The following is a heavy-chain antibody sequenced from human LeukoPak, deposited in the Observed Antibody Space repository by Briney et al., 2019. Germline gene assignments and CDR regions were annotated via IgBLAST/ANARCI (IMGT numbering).Heavy chain of an antibody. V-gene: IGHV3-9*01. CDR1: GFTFDDYA. CDR2: ISWNSGSI. D-gene: IGHD6-6*01. J-gene: IGHJ5*02. Sequence: GRSLRLSCAASGFTFDDYAMHWVRQAPGKGLEWVSGISWNSGSIGYADSVKGRFTISRDNAKNSLYLQMNSLRAEDTALYYCEKDMPENSSSLYNCFDPGGQGTLATVSP. CDR3: EKDMPENSSSLYNCFDP.